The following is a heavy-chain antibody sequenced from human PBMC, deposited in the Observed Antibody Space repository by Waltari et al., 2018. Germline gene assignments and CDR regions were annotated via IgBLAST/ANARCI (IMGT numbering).Heavy chain of an antibody. CDR3: ARELYSYGYIVV. CDR2: INQDERYK. V-gene: IGHV3-7*01. J-gene: IGHJ4*02. Sequence: EVQLVESGGDLVQRGGSLRLSGEASGFSLGGYWMTWFRQAPGKGLEWVANINQDERYKNYVDSVKGRFTVSRDNAKNSLYLQMNKLRVEDTGVYYCARELYSYGYIVVWGQGTRVTVSS. D-gene: IGHD5-18*01. CDR1: GFSLGGYW.